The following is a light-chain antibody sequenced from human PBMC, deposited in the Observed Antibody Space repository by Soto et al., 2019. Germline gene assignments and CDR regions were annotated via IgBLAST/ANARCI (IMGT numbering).Light chain of an antibody. CDR2: AAS. J-gene: IGKJ5*01. CDR1: QGISRW. CDR3: QQGNSFPSIT. Sequence: DIQMTQSPSSLSASVGDRVTITCRASQGISRWLAWYQQRPGEAPKLLIYAASTLQSGVPSRFSGSGSGTDFTLTINSLQPEDFATYYCQQGNSFPSITFGQGTRLEIK. V-gene: IGKV1-12*02.